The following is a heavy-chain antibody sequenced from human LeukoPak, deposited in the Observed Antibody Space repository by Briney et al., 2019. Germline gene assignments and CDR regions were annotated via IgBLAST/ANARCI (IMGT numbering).Heavy chain of an antibody. CDR3: ARRTDLNWFDP. Sequence: PSETLSLTCTVSGGSISSSSYYWGWIRQPPGKGLEWIGSIYYSGSTYYNPSLKSRVAISVDTSKNQFSLKLSSVTAADTAVYYCARRTDLNWFDPWGQGTLVTVSS. V-gene: IGHV4-39*01. CDR1: GGSISSSSYY. J-gene: IGHJ5*02. CDR2: IYYSGST.